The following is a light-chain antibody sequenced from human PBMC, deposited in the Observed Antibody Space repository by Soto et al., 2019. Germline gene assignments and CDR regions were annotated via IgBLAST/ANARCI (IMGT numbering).Light chain of an antibody. V-gene: IGKV3-20*01. Sequence: SGTPGQSVTLACSASQTVTSSFLAWYQRKPGQAPRLLIYGASDRATGIPDRFSGSGSGTDFTLTISRLEPEDFAVYYCQQYGDSPWTFGQGTKVDIK. CDR2: GAS. CDR1: QTVTSSF. CDR3: QQYGDSPWT. J-gene: IGKJ1*01.